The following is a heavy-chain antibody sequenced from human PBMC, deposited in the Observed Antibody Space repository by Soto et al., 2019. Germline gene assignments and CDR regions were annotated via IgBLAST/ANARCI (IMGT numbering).Heavy chain of an antibody. CDR2: ISYDGSNK. CDR3: ARDRWFGELLDLDY. CDR1: GFTFSSYA. D-gene: IGHD3-10*01. Sequence: QVQLVESGGGVVQPGRSLRLSCAASGFTFSSYAMHWVRQAPGKGLEWVAVISYDGSNKYYADSVKGRFTISRDNSKHTLYLQMNSLRAEDTAVYYCARDRWFGELLDLDYGGQGTLVTVSS. V-gene: IGHV3-30-3*01. J-gene: IGHJ4*02.